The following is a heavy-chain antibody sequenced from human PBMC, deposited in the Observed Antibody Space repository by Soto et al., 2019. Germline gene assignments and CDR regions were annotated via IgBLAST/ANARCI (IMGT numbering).Heavy chain of an antibody. D-gene: IGHD3-3*01. V-gene: IGHV3-23*01. CDR3: AKDGHYDFWSGYYSNY. J-gene: IGHJ4*02. Sequence: GGSLRLSCAASGFTFSSYAMSWVRQAPGKGLEWVSAISGSGGSTYYADSVKGRFTISRDNSKNTLYLQMNSLRAEDTAVYYCAKDGHYDFWSGYYSNYWGQGTLVTVSS. CDR1: GFTFSSYA. CDR2: ISGSGGST.